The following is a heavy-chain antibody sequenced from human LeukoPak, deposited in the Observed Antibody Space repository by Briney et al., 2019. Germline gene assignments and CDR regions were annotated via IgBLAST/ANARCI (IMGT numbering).Heavy chain of an antibody. D-gene: IGHD3-22*01. CDR1: GFSFSRYW. CDR2: IDTDGSTT. V-gene: IGHV3-74*01. Sequence: PGGSLRLSCAASGFSFSRYWMHWVRQAPGKGLVWVSDIDTDGSTTNYADSVKGRFTISRDNAKNTVYLEMNSLRAEDTATYYCTREGSYLNSGGSYYLHWFDPWGQGTLVTVSS. CDR3: TREGSYLNSGGSYYLHWFDP. J-gene: IGHJ5*02.